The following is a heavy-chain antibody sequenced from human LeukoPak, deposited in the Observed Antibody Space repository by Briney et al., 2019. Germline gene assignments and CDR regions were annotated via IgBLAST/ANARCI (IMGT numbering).Heavy chain of an antibody. CDR3: GRAFPPLRTSSAGDL. CDR1: GFTFSEYD. J-gene: IGHJ4*02. V-gene: IGHV3-21*01. Sequence: GGSLRLSCSASGFTFSEYDMNWFRQAPGKGLEWVSSISYLSSHIYYGDSVKGRFSISRDNAKNSLYLQMNTLGAEDTAIYYCGRAFPPLRTSSAGDLWGQGILATVSS. CDR2: ISYLSSHI. D-gene: IGHD3-16*01.